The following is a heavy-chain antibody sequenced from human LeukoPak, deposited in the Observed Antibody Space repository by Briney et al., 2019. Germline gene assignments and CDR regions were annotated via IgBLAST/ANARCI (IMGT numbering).Heavy chain of an antibody. CDR1: GGSISSGGYY. J-gene: IGHJ4*02. V-gene: IGHV4-30-2*01. CDR2: IYHSGST. D-gene: IGHD3-22*01. CDR3: ASSTYYYDSSGYN. Sequence: SQTLSLTCTVSGGSISSGGYYWSWIGQPPGKGLEWIGYIYHSGSTYYNPSLKSRVTISVDRSKNQFSLKLSSVTAADTAVYYCASSTYYYDSSGYNWGQGTLVTVSS.